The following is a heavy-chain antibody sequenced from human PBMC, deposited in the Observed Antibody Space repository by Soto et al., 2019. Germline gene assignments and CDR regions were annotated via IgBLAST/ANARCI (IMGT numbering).Heavy chain of an antibody. CDR1: GFTFSSTG. V-gene: IGHV3-30*18. Sequence: QVQLVESGGGVVQPGGALRLSCAASGFTFSSTGMHWVRQAPGKGLEWVAVISHDGGNKCYGDSVKGRFTISRDNSKNTLYLQMNSLRADDTAVYYCAKDWGIAVAAHWGQGTLVTVSS. CDR2: ISHDGGNK. D-gene: IGHD6-19*01. J-gene: IGHJ4*02. CDR3: AKDWGIAVAAH.